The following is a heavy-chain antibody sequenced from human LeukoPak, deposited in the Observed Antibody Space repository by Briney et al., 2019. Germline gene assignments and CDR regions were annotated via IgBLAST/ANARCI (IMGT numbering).Heavy chain of an antibody. V-gene: IGHV4-59*08. J-gene: IGHJ5*02. D-gene: IGHD6-19*01. Sequence: SETLSLTCTVSGGSISSYYWSWIRQPPGKGLEWIGYIYYSGSTNYNPSLKSRVTISVDTSKNQFSLKLSSVTAADTAVYYCGRGIAVAGTLGWFDPWGQGPLVTVSS. CDR3: GRGIAVAGTLGWFDP. CDR2: IYYSGST. CDR1: GGSISSYY.